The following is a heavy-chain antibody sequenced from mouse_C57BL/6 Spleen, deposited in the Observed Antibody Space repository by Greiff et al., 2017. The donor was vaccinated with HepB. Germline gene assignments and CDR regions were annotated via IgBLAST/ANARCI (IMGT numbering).Heavy chain of an antibody. D-gene: IGHD2-4*01. CDR2: IRSKSNNYAT. Sequence: EVQLVESGGGLVQPKGSLKLSCAASGFSFNTYAMNWVRQAPGKGLEWVARIRSKSNNYATYYADSVKDRFTISRDDSESMRYLQMNNLKTEDTAMYYCVRQRIYYDYDDWFAYWGQGTLVTVSA. CDR1: GFSFNTYA. CDR3: VRQRIYYDYDDWFAY. J-gene: IGHJ3*01. V-gene: IGHV10-1*01.